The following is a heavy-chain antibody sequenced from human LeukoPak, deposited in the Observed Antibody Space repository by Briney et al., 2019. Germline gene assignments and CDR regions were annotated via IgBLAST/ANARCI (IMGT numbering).Heavy chain of an antibody. CDR1: GFTFRNYG. V-gene: IGHV3-33*01. J-gene: IGHJ4*02. CDR2: IWYEGDNE. D-gene: IGHD3-10*01. CDR3: ARDGERSFDY. Sequence: GGSLRLSCAASGFTFRNYGMHWVRQAPGKGLEWVAVIWYEGDNENYADSVKGRFTISRDNSKSTLFLHMNNVRADDTAVYYCARDGERSFDYWGQGTLVTVSS.